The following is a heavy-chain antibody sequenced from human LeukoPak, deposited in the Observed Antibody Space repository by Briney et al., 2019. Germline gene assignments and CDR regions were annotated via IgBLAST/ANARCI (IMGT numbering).Heavy chain of an antibody. V-gene: IGHV3-48*02. CDR1: GFTFSRYS. CDR3: ARRTPGDYYGMDV. J-gene: IGHJ6*02. CDR2: ISSRSDTK. Sequence: GGSLRLPCAASGFTFSRYSMNWVRQAPGKGLEWVSYISSRSDTKYDADSVKGRFTTSRDNAKNSLYLQMNSLRDEDTAVYYCARRTPGDYYGMDVWGQGTTVTVSS.